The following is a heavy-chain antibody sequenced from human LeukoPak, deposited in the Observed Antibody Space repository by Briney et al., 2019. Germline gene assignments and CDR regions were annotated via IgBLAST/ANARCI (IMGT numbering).Heavy chain of an antibody. V-gene: IGHV1-69*05. CDR2: IIPIFGTA. D-gene: IGHD2-2*01. CDR3: ARGRGLGIRPYYSTSNHPRRLDAFDI. Sequence: GASVKVSCKASGGTFSSYAISWVRQAPGQGLEWMGGIIPIFGTANYAQKFQGRVTITTDESTSTAYMELSSLRSEDTAVYYCARGRGLGIRPYYSTSNHPRRLDAFDIWDQGTMVTVSS. CDR1: GGTFSSYA. J-gene: IGHJ3*02.